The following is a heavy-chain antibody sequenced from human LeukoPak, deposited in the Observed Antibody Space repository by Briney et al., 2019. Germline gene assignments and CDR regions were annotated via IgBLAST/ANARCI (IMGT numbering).Heavy chain of an antibody. D-gene: IGHD1-1*01. CDR3: ELAKKNVL. Sequence: GGSLRLSCAASGFTFSSYSMNWDRQAPGKGLEWVSSISSSSSYIYYADSVKGRFTISRDNAKNALYLQMNSLRAEDTAVYYCELAKKNVLWGQGTLDTGS. CDR2: ISSSSSYI. V-gene: IGHV3-21*01. CDR1: GFTFSSYS. J-gene: IGHJ1*01.